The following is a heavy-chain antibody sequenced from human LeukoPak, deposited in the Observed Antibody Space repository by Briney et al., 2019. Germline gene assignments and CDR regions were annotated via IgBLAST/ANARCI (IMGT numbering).Heavy chain of an antibody. CDR2: ISGYNGNT. CDR3: ARPQEEDGYNYNWAFDY. D-gene: IGHD5-24*01. Sequence: ASVKVSCKASGYTFTSYGISWVRQAPGQGLEWMGWISGYNGNTNYAQKFQGRVTMTIDTSTSTLYMELRSLRSDDTAVYYCARPQEEDGYNYNWAFDYWGQGTLVTVSS. CDR1: GYTFTSYG. V-gene: IGHV1-18*01. J-gene: IGHJ4*02.